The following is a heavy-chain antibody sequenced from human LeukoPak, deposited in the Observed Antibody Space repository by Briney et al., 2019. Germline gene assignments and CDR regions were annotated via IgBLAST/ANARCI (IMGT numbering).Heavy chain of an antibody. CDR3: ASITFVVEGYGMDV. D-gene: IGHD2-21*01. V-gene: IGHV4-39*07. CDR1: GGSISSSSYY. Sequence: SETLSLTCTVSGGSISSSSYYWGWIRQPPGKGLEWIGSIYYSGSTYYNPSLKSRVTISVDTSKNQFSLSLSSVTAADTAVYYCASITFVVEGYGMDVWGQGTTVTVSS. J-gene: IGHJ6*02. CDR2: IYYSGST.